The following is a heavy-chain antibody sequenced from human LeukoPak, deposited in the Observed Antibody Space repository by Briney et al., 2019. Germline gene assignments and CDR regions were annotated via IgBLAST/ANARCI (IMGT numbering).Heavy chain of an antibody. Sequence: PGGSLRLSCAASGFTFSSYAMHWVRQAPGKGLEWVAVIADDGSNKYYAGSVKGRFTISRDNSNNTLYLQMNSLRVEDTAVYYCARVDDLDAFDTWGQGILVTVSS. CDR3: ARVDDLDAFDT. D-gene: IGHD2-2*03. V-gene: IGHV3-30*04. CDR2: IADDGSNK. J-gene: IGHJ3*02. CDR1: GFTFSSYA.